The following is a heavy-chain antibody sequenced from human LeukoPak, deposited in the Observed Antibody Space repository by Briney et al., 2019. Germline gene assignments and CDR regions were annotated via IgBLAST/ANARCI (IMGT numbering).Heavy chain of an antibody. D-gene: IGHD5-12*01. J-gene: IGHJ4*02. V-gene: IGHV4-39*07. CDR1: GGSISSSSYY. CDR3: ARYHNGYDDY. Sequence: PSETLSLTFTVSGGSISSSSYYWGWIRQPPGKGLEWIGSVYYSENTYYNPSLKSRVTISLDMSKSHFSLKLSSVTAADTAVYYCARYHNGYDDYWGQGTLVTVSS. CDR2: VYYSENT.